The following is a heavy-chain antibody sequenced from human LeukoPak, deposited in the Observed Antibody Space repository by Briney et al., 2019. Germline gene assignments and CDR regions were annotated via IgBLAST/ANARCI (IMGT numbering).Heavy chain of an antibody. J-gene: IGHJ4*02. V-gene: IGHV3-48*04. D-gene: IGHD5-12*01. CDR1: GFTFSSYS. Sequence: GSLRLSCAASGFTFSSYSMNWVRQAPGKGLEWVSYISSSSSTIYCADSVKGRFTISRDNAKNSLYLQMNSLRAEDTAVYYCARDLGGYDSDYWGQGTLVTVSS. CDR3: ARDLGGYDSDY. CDR2: ISSSSSTI.